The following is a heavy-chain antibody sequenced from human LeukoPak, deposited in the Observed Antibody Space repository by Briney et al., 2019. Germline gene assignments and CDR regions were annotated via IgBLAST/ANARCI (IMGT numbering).Heavy chain of an antibody. CDR1: GFTFSSYA. D-gene: IGHD3-22*01. V-gene: IGHV3-30*04. CDR2: ISYDGSNK. Sequence: PGGSLRLSCAASGFTFSSYAMHWVRQAPGKGLEWVAVISYDGSNKYYADSVKGRFTISRDNSKNTLYLQMNSLRAEDTAVYYCAKDLDSSGYMADVDYWGQGTLVTVSS. J-gene: IGHJ4*02. CDR3: AKDLDSSGYMADVDY.